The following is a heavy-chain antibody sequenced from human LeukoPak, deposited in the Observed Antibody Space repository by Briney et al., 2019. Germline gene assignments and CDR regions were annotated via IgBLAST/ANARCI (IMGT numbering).Heavy chain of an antibody. CDR2: VNHSGST. V-gene: IGHV4-34*01. J-gene: IGHJ6*03. D-gene: IGHD3-3*01. CDR1: GGSFSGYY. Sequence: PSETLFLTCAVYGGSFSGYYWSWIRQPPGKGLEWIGEVNHSGSTNYNPSLKSRVTISVDTSKNQFSLKLSSVTAADTAVYYCARGPDLRFSPMDVWGKGTTVTVSS. CDR3: ARGPDLRFSPMDV.